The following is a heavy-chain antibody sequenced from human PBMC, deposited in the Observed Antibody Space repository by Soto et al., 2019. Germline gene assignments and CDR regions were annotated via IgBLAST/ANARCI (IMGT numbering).Heavy chain of an antibody. D-gene: IGHD2-21*02. Sequence: ASVKVSCKVSGYTLTELSMHWVRQAPGKGLEWMGGFDPEDGETIYAQKFQGRVTMTEDTSTDTAYMELSSLRSEDTAVYYCATAGGRYCGGDCYSLDYWGQGTLVTVSS. CDR2: FDPEDGET. J-gene: IGHJ4*02. CDR3: ATAGGRYCGGDCYSLDY. V-gene: IGHV1-24*01. CDR1: GYTLTELS.